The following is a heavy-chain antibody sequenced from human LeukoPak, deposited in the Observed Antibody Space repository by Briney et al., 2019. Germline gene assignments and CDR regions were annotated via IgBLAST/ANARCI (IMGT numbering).Heavy chain of an antibody. CDR3: ASQGFDP. CDR1: GGSMSPYH. V-gene: IGHV4-59*12. Sequence: SETLSLTCTVSGGSMSPYHWGWIRQPPGKGLEWTGYIYYSGSTNYNPSLKSRVTISVDTSKNQFSLKLSSVTAADTAVYYCASQGFDPWGQGTLVTVSS. J-gene: IGHJ5*02. CDR2: IYYSGST.